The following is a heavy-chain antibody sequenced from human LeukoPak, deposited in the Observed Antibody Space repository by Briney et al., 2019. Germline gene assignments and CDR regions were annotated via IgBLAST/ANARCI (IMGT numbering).Heavy chain of an antibody. V-gene: IGHV3-23*01. CDR2: ISGSGGST. D-gene: IGHD3-3*01. Sequence: SGGSLRLSCAASGFTFSSYAMSWVRQAPGKGLEWVSAISGSGGSTYYADSVKGRFTISRDSSKNTLYLQMNSLRAEDTAAYYCAKDHGDFWSGYRSHWGQGTLVTVSS. J-gene: IGHJ4*02. CDR1: GFTFSSYA. CDR3: AKDHGDFWSGYRSH.